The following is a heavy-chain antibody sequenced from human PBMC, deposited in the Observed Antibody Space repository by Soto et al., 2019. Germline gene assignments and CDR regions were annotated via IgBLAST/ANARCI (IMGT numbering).Heavy chain of an antibody. J-gene: IGHJ5*01. D-gene: IGHD3-22*01. CDR1: GFSFSNYA. CDR3: TNGPLITGDS. V-gene: IGHV3-23*01. Sequence: EVQLLESGGGLVQPGGSLRLSCVVSGFSFSNYAMSWVRQAPGKGLEWVSSITSSGDSTYFADSVKGRFSISRDNSKNTLYLQLNSLRAEDPAVYFCTNGPLITGDSWGQGTLVTVSS. CDR2: ITSSGDST.